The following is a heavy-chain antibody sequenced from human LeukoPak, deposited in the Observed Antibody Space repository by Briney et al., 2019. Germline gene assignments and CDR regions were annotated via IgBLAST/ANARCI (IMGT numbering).Heavy chain of an antibody. J-gene: IGHJ4*02. V-gene: IGHV4-39*07. CDR1: GGSISSSSYY. CDR3: AREDITMVRGVHD. CDR2: IYYSGST. D-gene: IGHD3-10*01. Sequence: SETLSLTCTVSGGSISSSSYYWGWIRQPPGKGLEWIGSIYYSGSTYYNPSLKSRVTISVDTSKNQFSLKLSSVTAADTAVYYCAREDITMVRGVHDWGQGTLVTVSS.